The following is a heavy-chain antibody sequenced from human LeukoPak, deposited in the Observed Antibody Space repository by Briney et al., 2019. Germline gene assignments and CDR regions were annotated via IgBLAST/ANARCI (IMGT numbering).Heavy chain of an antibody. CDR2: IHDSGST. J-gene: IGHJ4*02. V-gene: IGHV4-59*01. CDR3: VRSTYLYYFGY. Sequence: SETLSLICTVSGGTISSYYWNWIRQPPGKGLEWIGYIHDSGSTNYNPSLRSRVTMSVDTSKNQFSLKLSSVTAADTAVYYCVRSTYLYYFGYWGQGTLVTVSS. D-gene: IGHD2-2*01. CDR1: GGTISSYY.